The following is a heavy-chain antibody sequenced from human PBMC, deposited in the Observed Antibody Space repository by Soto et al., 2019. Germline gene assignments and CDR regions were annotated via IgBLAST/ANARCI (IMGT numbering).Heavy chain of an antibody. CDR2: IIAAGEDT. CDR1: GFTVRNYA. V-gene: IGHV3-23*01. CDR3: AKGSAAHRPYFFDC. Sequence: EVQVLESGGGLVQPGGSLRLSCAASGFTVRNYAMGWVRQGPGEGLEWVLAIIAAGEDTYTADSVKGRFTIPRDNSKNTRYLQMNSLRPEDTAVYYCAKGSAAHRPYFFDCWGQGTLVTVSS. J-gene: IGHJ4*02. D-gene: IGHD2-2*01.